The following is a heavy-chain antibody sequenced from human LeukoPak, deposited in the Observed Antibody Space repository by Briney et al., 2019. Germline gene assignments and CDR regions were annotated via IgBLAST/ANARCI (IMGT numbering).Heavy chain of an antibody. CDR1: GYTFTSYG. D-gene: IGHD3-10*01. Sequence: VASVKVSCKASGYTFTSYGISWVRQAPGQGLEWMGGIIPIFGTANYAQKFQGRVTITADKSTSTAYMELSSLRSEDTAVYYCARAKGAMVRGVMGVYYYYYYYMDVWGKGTTVTISS. CDR3: ARAKGAMVRGVMGVYYYYYYYMDV. V-gene: IGHV1-69*06. J-gene: IGHJ6*03. CDR2: IIPIFGTA.